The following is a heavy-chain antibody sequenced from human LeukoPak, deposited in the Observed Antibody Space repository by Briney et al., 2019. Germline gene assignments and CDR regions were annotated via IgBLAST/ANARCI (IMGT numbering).Heavy chain of an antibody. CDR3: ARASTYYYDSSGYPDRGAFDI. D-gene: IGHD3-22*01. J-gene: IGHJ3*02. CDR2: INSDGSST. CDR1: GFTFSSYW. V-gene: IGHV3-74*01. Sequence: GGSLRLSCAASGFTFSSYWMHWVRQAPGKGLVWVSRINSDGSSTSYADSVKGRFTISRDNAKNTLYLQMNSLRAEDTAVYYCARASTYYYDSSGYPDRGAFDIWGQGTMVTVSS.